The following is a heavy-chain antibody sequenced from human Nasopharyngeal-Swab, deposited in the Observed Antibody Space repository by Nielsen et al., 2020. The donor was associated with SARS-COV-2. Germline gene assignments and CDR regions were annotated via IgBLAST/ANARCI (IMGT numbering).Heavy chain of an antibody. CDR1: GFTVSSNY. D-gene: IGHD6-19*01. Sequence: GESLKISCAASGFTVSSNYMSWVSQAPGKGLEWVSIIYSGGSTYYADSVKGRFTISRDNSKNTLYLQMSGLRAEDTAVYYCARSVAGTWGGNYYYYGMDVWGQGTTVTVSS. CDR3: ARSVAGTWGGNYYYYGMDV. CDR2: IYSGGST. J-gene: IGHJ6*02. V-gene: IGHV3-53*01.